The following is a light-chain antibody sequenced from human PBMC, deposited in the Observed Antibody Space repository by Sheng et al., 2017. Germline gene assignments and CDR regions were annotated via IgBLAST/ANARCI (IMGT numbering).Light chain of an antibody. CDR2: GAS. J-gene: IGKJ2*01. CDR3: QQLNSYPYT. CDR1: HDISNY. Sequence: DIQMTQSPSSLSASVGDRITITCRASHDISNYLAWFQQKPGKVPKRLIYGASSLQSGVPSRFSGSGSGTEFTLTISSLQPEDFATYYCQQLNSYPYTFGQGTKLEIK. V-gene: IGKV1-17*03.